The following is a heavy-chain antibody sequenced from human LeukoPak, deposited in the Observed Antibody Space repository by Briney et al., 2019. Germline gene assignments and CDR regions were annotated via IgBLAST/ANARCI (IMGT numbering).Heavy chain of an antibody. Sequence: HGESLKISCKGSEYSFTNYWIGWVRQMPGKGLEWMGIIYPGDSDTRYSPSFQGQVTISADRSLSTAYLQWSSLKASDTAMYYCARHRRSSIYSSFDYWGQGTLVTVSS. J-gene: IGHJ4*02. CDR1: EYSFTNYW. V-gene: IGHV5-51*01. CDR3: ARHRRSSIYSSFDY. D-gene: IGHD4-11*01. CDR2: IYPGDSDT.